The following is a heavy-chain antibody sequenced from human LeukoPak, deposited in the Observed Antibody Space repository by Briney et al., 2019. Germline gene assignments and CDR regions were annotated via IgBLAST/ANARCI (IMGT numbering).Heavy chain of an antibody. V-gene: IGHV3-30-3*01. CDR2: ISYDGSRE. J-gene: IGHJ6*02. CDR1: GFTFSSYA. D-gene: IGHD2-2*01. CDR3: ARGNPVVNYYYGMDV. Sequence: GGSLRLSCAASGFTFSSYAMHWVRQAPGKGLEWVAAISYDGSREYYADSVKGRFTTSRDNSKNTLFLQMNSLRAEDTAVYYCARGNPVVNYYYGMDVWGQGTTVTVSS.